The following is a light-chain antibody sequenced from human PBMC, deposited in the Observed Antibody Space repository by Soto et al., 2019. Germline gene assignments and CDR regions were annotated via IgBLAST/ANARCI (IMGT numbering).Light chain of an antibody. V-gene: IGLV1-40*01. CDR2: GNS. CDR1: SSNIGAGYD. J-gene: IGLJ1*01. CDR3: QYYESSLSCFNV. Sequence: SVLTQPPSVSGAPGQRVTISCTGSSSNIGAGYDVHWYQQLPGTAPKLLIYGNSNRPSGVPDRFSGSKSGTSASLAITGLQAEDEADYYCQYYESSLSCFNVFATGTKVTVL.